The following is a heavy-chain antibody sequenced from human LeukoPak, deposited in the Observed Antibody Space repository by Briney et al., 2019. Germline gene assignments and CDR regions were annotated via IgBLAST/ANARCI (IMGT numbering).Heavy chain of an antibody. Sequence: GASVKVSCKASGGTFSSYAISWVRQAPGQRLEWMGGIIPILGTANYAQKFQGRVTITADESTSTAYMELSSPRSEDTAVYYCARDPQYCSSTSCYTSPPYYYYGMDVWGQGTTVTVSS. CDR3: ARDPQYCSSTSCYTSPPYYYYGMDV. CDR2: IIPILGTA. D-gene: IGHD2-2*02. CDR1: GGTFSSYA. J-gene: IGHJ6*02. V-gene: IGHV1-69*13.